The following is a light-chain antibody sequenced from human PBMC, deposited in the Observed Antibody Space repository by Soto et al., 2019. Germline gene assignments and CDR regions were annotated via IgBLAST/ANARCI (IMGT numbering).Light chain of an antibody. CDR2: RDN. CDR1: SSDIGSNP. Sequence: QSVLTQPPSASGTPGQRVAISCSGGSSDIGSNPVNWYLHLPGAAPKLLIYRDNQRPSGVPDRFSGSKSGTSASLTISGLQSEDEADYFCSAWVDNIYGPVFGGGTKLTVL. V-gene: IGLV1-44*01. CDR3: SAWVDNIYGPV. J-gene: IGLJ3*02.